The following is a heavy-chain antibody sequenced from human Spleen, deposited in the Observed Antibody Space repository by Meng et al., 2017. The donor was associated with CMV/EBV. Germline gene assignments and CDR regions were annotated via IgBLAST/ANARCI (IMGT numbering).Heavy chain of an antibody. CDR3: ARQGVSGSYYFDY. CDR2: IYYSGST. Sequence: SETLSLTCTVSVGSISSSSYYWGWIRQPPGKGLEWIGSIYYSGSTYYNPSLKSRVTISVDTSKNQFSLKLSSVTAADTAVYYCARQGVSGSYYFDYWGQGTLVTVSS. CDR1: VGSISSSSYY. D-gene: IGHD1-26*01. J-gene: IGHJ4*02. V-gene: IGHV4-39*01.